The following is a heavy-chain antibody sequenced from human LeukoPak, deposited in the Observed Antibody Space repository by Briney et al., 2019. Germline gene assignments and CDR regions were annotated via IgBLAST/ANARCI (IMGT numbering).Heavy chain of an antibody. D-gene: IGHD6-13*01. CDR1: GGSISSSSYY. V-gene: IGHV4-39*07. CDR2: IYYSGNT. J-gene: IGHJ3*02. CDR3: ARFPAYSSNWWGAFDI. Sequence: PSETLSLTCTVSGGSISSSSYYWGWIRQPPGKGLEWIGSIYYSGNTYYNPSLKSRVTISVDTSKNQFSLKLSSVTAADTAVYYCARFPAYSSNWWGAFDIWGQGTMVTVSS.